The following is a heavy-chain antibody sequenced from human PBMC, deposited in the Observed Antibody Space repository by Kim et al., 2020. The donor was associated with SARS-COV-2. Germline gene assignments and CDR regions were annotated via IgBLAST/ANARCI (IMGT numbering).Heavy chain of an antibody. J-gene: IGHJ4*02. V-gene: IGHV5-10-1*01. CDR1: GYSFTSYW. CDR3: ARGEGGQPYYFDY. CDR2: IDASDSYT. D-gene: IGHD2-15*01. Sequence: GESLKISCKGSGYSFTSYWISWVRQMPGKGLEWVGRIDASDSYTNYSPSFQGHVTISADKSISTAYLQWSSLKASDTAMYYCARGEGGQPYYFDYWGQGTLVTVSS.